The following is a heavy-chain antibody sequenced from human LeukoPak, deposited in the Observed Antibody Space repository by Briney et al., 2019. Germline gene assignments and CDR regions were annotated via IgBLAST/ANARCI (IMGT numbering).Heavy chain of an antibody. Sequence: SVKVACKASGGTFSSYAISWVRQAPGQGLEWMGGIIPIFGTANYAQKFQGRVTITADESTSTAYMELSSLRSEDTAVYYCARDTSAIVATGDGGWGQGTLVTVSS. V-gene: IGHV1-69*13. CDR2: IIPIFGTA. D-gene: IGHD5-12*01. CDR3: ARDTSAIVATGDGG. CDR1: GGTFSSYA. J-gene: IGHJ4*02.